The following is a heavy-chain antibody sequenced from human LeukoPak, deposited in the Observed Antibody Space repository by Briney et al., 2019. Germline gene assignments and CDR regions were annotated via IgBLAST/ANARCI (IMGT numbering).Heavy chain of an antibody. CDR3: ARGKSGVVDY. CDR1: GFTYSPYW. CDR2: INGDGSST. V-gene: IGHV3-74*01. Sequence: GGSLRLSCAASGFTYSPYWMHWVRQAPGKGLVWVSRINGDGSSTSYADSVKGRVTISRDNAKNTLYLQMNSLRAEDTAVFYCARGKSGVVDYWGQGTLVTVSS. J-gene: IGHJ4*02. D-gene: IGHD3-3*01.